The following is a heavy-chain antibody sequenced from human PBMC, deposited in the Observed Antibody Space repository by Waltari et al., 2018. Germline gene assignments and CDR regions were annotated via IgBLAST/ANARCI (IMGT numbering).Heavy chain of an antibody. CDR1: GFTFSSYG. D-gene: IGHD2-15*01. Sequence: QVQLVESGGGVVQPGRSLRLSCAASGFTFSSYGMHGVRQAPGKGLEWVAVISYDGSNKYYADSVKGRFTISRDNSKNTLYLQMNSLRAEDTAVYYCAKVGCSGGSCYGYFDYWGQGTLVTVSS. V-gene: IGHV3-30*18. J-gene: IGHJ4*02. CDR2: ISYDGSNK. CDR3: AKVGCSGGSCYGYFDY.